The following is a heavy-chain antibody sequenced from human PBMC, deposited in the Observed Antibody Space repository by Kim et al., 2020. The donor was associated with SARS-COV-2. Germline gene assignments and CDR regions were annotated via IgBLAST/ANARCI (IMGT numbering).Heavy chain of an antibody. CDR1: GGSISSSSYY. CDR2: IYYSGST. D-gene: IGHD6-19*01. J-gene: IGHJ4*02. V-gene: IGHV4-39*01. Sequence: SETLSLTCTVSGGSISSSSYYWGWIRQPPGKGLEWIGSIYYSGSTYYNPSLKSRVTISVDTSKNQFSLKLSSVTAADTAVYYCARVNSSGGTYYFDYWGQGTLVTVSS. CDR3: ARVNSSGGTYYFDY.